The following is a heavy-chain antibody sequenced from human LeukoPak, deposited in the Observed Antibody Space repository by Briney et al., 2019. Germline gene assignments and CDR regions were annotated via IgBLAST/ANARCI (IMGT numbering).Heavy chain of an antibody. CDR3: ARDRAVHIVVVPAAPGWFDP. D-gene: IGHD2-2*01. CDR1: GFTFSSYG. CDR2: IWYDGSNK. Sequence: GGSLGLSCAASGFTFSSYGMHWVRQAPGKGLEWVAVIWYDGSNKYYADSVKGRFTISRDNSKNTLYLQMNSLRAEDTAVYYCARDRAVHIVVVPAAPGWFDPWGQGTLVTVSS. J-gene: IGHJ5*02. V-gene: IGHV3-33*01.